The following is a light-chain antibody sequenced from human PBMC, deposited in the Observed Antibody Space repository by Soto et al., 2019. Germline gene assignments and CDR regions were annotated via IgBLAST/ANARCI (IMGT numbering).Light chain of an antibody. Sequence: EIVLTQSPGTLSLSPGERATLSCRASQSVSSSYLAWYQQKPGQAPRLLIYGASGRATGIPDRFSGSGSGTDVTLTISRLEHEDVAVYYCQQYGSSPPVTFGQGTRLEIK. V-gene: IGKV3-20*01. CDR2: GAS. CDR1: QSVSSSY. CDR3: QQYGSSPPVT. J-gene: IGKJ5*01.